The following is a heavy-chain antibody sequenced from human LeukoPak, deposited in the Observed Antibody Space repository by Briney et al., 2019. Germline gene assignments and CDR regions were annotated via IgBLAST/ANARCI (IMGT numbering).Heavy chain of an antibody. J-gene: IGHJ6*03. CDR3: ARGLWVVMRNYYYYYMDV. Sequence: SVKVSCKASGGTFSSYAISWVRQAPGQGLEWMGGIIPIFGTANYAQKFQGKVTITTDESTSTAYMELSSLRSEDTAVYYCARGLWVVMRNYYYYYMDVWGKGTTVTVSS. CDR2: IIPIFGTA. V-gene: IGHV1-69*05. CDR1: GGTFSSYA. D-gene: IGHD3-22*01.